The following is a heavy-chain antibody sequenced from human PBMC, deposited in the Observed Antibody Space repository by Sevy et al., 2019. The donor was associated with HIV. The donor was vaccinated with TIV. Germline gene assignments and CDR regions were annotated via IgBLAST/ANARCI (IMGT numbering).Heavy chain of an antibody. V-gene: IGHV3-30-3*01. J-gene: IGHJ6*02. CDR3: AVDHCGGDFCSNTMDV. CDR1: GFTFSTDT. Sequence: GGSLRLSCAASGFTFSTDTLHWVRQPPGKGLEWVAVISSDGDKKYYADSVKGRFTISRANSKNLLYLQMNSLTPEDPAVYYSAVDHCGGDFCSNTMDVWGQGTPVTVSS. CDR2: ISSDGDKK. D-gene: IGHD2-21*01.